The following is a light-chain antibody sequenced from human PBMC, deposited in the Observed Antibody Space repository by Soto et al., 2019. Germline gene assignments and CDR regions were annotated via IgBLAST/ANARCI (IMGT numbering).Light chain of an antibody. Sequence: DIQMTQSPSSLSASVVDRVTITCQASQDISNYLNWYQQKPGKAPKLLIYDASNLETGVPSRFSGSGSGTDFTLTISSLQPEDVATYYCQKYNSAPLTFGGGTKVDIK. V-gene: IGKV1-27*01. CDR2: DAS. CDR3: QKYNSAPLT. J-gene: IGKJ4*01. CDR1: QDISNY.